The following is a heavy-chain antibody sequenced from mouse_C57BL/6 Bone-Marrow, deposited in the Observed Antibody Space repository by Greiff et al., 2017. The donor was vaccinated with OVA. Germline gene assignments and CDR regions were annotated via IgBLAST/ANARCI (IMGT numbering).Heavy chain of an antibody. CDR2: IFPGSGST. V-gene: IGHV1-75*01. CDR3: ARDGYYGSSYSFAY. J-gene: IGHJ3*01. CDR1: GYTFTDYY. D-gene: IGHD1-1*01. Sequence: VKVVESGPELVKPGASVKISCKASGYTFTDYYINWVKQRPGQGLEWIGWIFPGSGSTYYNEKFKGKATLTVDKSSSTAYMLLSSLTSEDSAVYFCARDGYYGSSYSFAYWGQGTLVTVSA.